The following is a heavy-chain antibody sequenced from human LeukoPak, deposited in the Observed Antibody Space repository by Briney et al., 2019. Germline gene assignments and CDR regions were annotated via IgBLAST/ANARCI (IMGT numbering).Heavy chain of an antibody. CDR3: ARLHYYDSGDVGWDF. CDR2: IKQDGSEK. J-gene: IGHJ4*02. Sequence: GGSLRLSCAASGFTFSSFWMSWVRQAPGKRLEWVANIKQDGSEKYYVDSVKGRVTISRDNAKNSLFLQMNSLRAEDTAVYYCARLHYYDSGDVGWDFWGQGALVTVSS. D-gene: IGHD3-22*01. CDR1: GFTFSSFW. V-gene: IGHV3-7*01.